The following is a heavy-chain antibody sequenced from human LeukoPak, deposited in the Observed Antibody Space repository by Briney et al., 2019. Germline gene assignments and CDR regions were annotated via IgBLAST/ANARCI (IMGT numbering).Heavy chain of an antibody. CDR3: ARRLTQYDCFDP. CDR2: TYYRSTWYN. V-gene: IGHV6-1*01. CDR1: GDGVSSNSVT. Sequence: SQTLSLTCAISGDGVSSNSVTWNWIRQSPSRGLEWLDRTYYRSTWYNDYAVSVRGRITVNPDTSKNQFSLHLNSVTPEDTAVYYCARRLTQYDCFDPWGQGILVTVSS. D-gene: IGHD2-2*01. J-gene: IGHJ5*02.